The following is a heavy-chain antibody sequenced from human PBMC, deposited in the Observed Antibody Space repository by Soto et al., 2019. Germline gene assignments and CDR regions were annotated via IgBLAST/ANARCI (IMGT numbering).Heavy chain of an antibody. Sequence: KPSETLSLTCTVSGGSISSSNYYWSWIRQPPGKGLEWIGNIYYSGNTYYNPSLKSRVTISVATSENHFSLRLSSVTAADTAVYWCARLGGSAPGRGFDPWGQGALVTVSS. J-gene: IGHJ5*02. V-gene: IGHV4-39*01. CDR1: GGSISSSNYY. CDR3: ARLGGSAPGRGFDP. D-gene: IGHD2-15*01. CDR2: IYYSGNT.